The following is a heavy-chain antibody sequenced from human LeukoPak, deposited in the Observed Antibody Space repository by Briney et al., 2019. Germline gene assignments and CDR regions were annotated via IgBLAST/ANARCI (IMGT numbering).Heavy chain of an antibody. V-gene: IGHV3-48*02. CDR1: GFSFTDYP. CDR2: IRTTAEGAKYA. D-gene: IGHD3-9*01. J-gene: IGHJ4*02. Sequence: GGSLRLSCATSGFSFTDYPMNWVRQAPGKGLEWTSNIRTTAEGAKYAYYADSVKGRVTISRDDGKNTLYLHMNSLRDDDTAVYYCATDQRYAFDYWGQGILVTVSS. CDR3: ATDQRYAFDY.